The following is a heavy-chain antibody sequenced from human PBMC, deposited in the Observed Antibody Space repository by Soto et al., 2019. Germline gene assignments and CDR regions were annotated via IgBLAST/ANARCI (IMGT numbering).Heavy chain of an antibody. CDR1: GGSISSYY. CDR2: IYYSGST. D-gene: IGHD2-15*01. Sequence: SETLSLTCTVSGGSISSYYWSWIRQPPGKGLEWIGYIYYSGSTNYNPSLKSRVTISVDTSKNQFSLKLSSVTAADTAVYYCARARSGYCSGGSCWANWFDPWGQGTLVTVSS. J-gene: IGHJ5*02. V-gene: IGHV4-59*01. CDR3: ARARSGYCSGGSCWANWFDP.